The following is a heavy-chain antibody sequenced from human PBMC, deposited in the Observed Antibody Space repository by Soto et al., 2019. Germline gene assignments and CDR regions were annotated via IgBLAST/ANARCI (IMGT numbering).Heavy chain of an antibody. CDR2: ISYDGSNK. V-gene: IGHV3-30*18. CDR1: GFTFSSYG. D-gene: IGHD1-7*01. Sequence: PGGSLRLSCAASGFTFSSYGMHWVRQAPGKGLEWVAVISYDGSNKYYADSVKGRFTISRDNSKNTLYLQMNSLRAEDTAVYYCAKGGVHWNYGFLDYWGQGTLVTVSS. CDR3: AKGGVHWNYGFLDY. J-gene: IGHJ4*02.